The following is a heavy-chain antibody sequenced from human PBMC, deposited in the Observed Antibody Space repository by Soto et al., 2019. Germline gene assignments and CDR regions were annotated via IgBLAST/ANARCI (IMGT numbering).Heavy chain of an antibody. V-gene: IGHV4-39*01. CDR3: ARHSGWYYYYYGMDV. D-gene: IGHD6-19*01. CDR2: IYCSGST. J-gene: IGHJ6*02. CDR1: GGSISSSSYY. Sequence: SETLSLTCTVSGGSISSSSYYWGWIRQPPGKGLEWIGSIYCSGSTYYNPSLKSRVTISVDTSKNQFSLKLSSVTAADTAVYYCARHSGWYYYYYGMDVWGQGTTVT.